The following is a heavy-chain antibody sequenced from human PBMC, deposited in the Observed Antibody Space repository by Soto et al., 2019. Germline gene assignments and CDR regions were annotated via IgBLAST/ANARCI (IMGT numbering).Heavy chain of an antibody. CDR3: ARAFCTNGVCYYCIDD. D-gene: IGHD2-8*01. J-gene: IGHJ4*01. CDR2: IYYDGSNR. CDR1: GFTFGTYA. Sequence: GGSLILSCAASGFTFGTYAMHWVRQAPGKGLEWVAVIYYDGSNRYYGDAVKGRFTISRDNSKSTLYLQMSSLVAEDTAVYYCARAFCTNGVCYYCIDDWGHGILVTVSS. V-gene: IGHV3-33*01.